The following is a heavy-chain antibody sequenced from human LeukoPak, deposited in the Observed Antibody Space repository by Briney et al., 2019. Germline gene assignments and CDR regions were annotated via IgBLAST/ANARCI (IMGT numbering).Heavy chain of an antibody. J-gene: IGHJ3*02. CDR2: INPNSGGT. Sequence: ASVKVSCKASGYTFTSYGISWVRQAPGQGLEWMGWINPNSGGTNYAQKFQGRVTMTRDTSISTAYMELSRLRSDDTAVYYCATRSRGIDAFDIWGQGTMVTVSS. V-gene: IGHV1-2*02. D-gene: IGHD3-16*01. CDR3: ATRSRGIDAFDI. CDR1: GYTFTSYG.